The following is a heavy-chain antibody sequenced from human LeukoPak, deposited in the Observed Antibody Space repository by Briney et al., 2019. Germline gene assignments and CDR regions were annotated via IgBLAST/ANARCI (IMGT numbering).Heavy chain of an antibody. V-gene: IGHV1-69*13. J-gene: IGHJ4*02. CDR3: ARGQPRGWLQRSWVTHGYYFDY. CDR2: VIPMFGTA. D-gene: IGHD5-24*01. Sequence: SVKVSCKASGGTFRSNGISWVRQAPGQGLEWMGGVIPMFGTANYAQKFQGRVTITADEFTSTAYMELSSLRSEDTAVYYCARGQPRGWLQRSWVTHGYYFDYWGQGTLVTVSS. CDR1: GGTFRSNG.